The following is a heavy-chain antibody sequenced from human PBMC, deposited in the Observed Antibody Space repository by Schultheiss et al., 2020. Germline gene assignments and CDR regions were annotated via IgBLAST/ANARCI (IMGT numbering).Heavy chain of an antibody. CDR3: ARERKGDFDHAAFDP. V-gene: IGHV4-31*03. D-gene: IGHD3-9*01. Sequence: SETLSLTCTVSGGSISSGGYYWSWIRQHPGKGLEWIGYIYYSGSTYYNPSLKSRVTISVDTSKNQFSLKLSSVTAADTAVYYCARERKGDFDHAAFDPWGQGTLVTVSS. J-gene: IGHJ5*02. CDR1: GGSISSGGYY. CDR2: IYYSGST.